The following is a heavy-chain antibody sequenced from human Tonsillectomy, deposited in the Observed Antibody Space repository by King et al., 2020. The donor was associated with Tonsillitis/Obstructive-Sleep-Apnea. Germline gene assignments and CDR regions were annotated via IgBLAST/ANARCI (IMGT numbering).Heavy chain of an antibody. Sequence: VQLVESGGGLVKPGGSLRLSCAASGFTFSNAWMNWVRQAPGKGLEWVGRIKSKTDGGTTDYAAPVKGRFTLSRDDSKNTRYLQMNSLKTEDTAVYYCTTEKNYYDSSGYYSGGYWGQGTLVTVSS. CDR3: TTEKNYYDSSGYYSGGY. D-gene: IGHD3-22*01. V-gene: IGHV3-15*07. J-gene: IGHJ4*02. CDR1: GFTFSNAW. CDR2: IKSKTDGGTT.